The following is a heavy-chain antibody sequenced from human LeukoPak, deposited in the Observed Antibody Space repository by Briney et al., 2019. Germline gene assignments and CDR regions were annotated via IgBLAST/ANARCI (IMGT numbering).Heavy chain of an antibody. D-gene: IGHD2-15*01. V-gene: IGHV3-30-3*01. Sequence: PGRSLRLSCAASGFTFSSYAMHWVRQAPGKGLEWVAVISYDGSNKYYADSVKGRFTISRDNSKNTLYLQMNSLRAEDTAVYYCARGYCSGGSCYPDAFDIWGQGTMVTVSS. CDR2: ISYDGSNK. CDR1: GFTFSSYA. J-gene: IGHJ3*02. CDR3: ARGYCSGGSCYPDAFDI.